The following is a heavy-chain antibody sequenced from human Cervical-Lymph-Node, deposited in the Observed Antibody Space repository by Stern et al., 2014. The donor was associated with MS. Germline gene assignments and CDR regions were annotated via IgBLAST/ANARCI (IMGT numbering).Heavy chain of an antibody. J-gene: IGHJ4*02. V-gene: IGHV3-66*01. CDR1: GFPVSASY. CDR2: IHTIGTT. Sequence: EMQLVESGGGLVQPGGSLRLSCEASGFPVSASYMNWVRQAPGKGLEWVSRIHTIGTTPYADSVKGRFTISRANAKNALYLQMDSLRVEDTAVYYCAREIAGRRFEDWGRGTLVAVSP. D-gene: IGHD6-6*01. CDR3: AREIAGRRFED.